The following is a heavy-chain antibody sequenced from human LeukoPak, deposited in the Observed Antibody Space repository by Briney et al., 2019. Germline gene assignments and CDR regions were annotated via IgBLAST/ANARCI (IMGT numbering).Heavy chain of an antibody. CDR2: IHYTGNT. J-gene: IGHJ4*02. Sequence: SEALSLTCTLSAHSISTGFYWAWIRQPPGKGLAGIGNIHYTGNTYYNPSLRGRVTISVFPSTNQFSLRLSSVTAADTAVYYCARRNYGLYYFDNWGQGTLVTVSS. V-gene: IGHV4-38-2*02. CDR1: AHSISTGFY. D-gene: IGHD4-17*01. CDR3: ARRNYGLYYFDN.